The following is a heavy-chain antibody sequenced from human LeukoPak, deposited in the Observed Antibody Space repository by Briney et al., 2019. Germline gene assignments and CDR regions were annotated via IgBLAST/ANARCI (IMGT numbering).Heavy chain of an antibody. Sequence: GASVKVSCKASGYTFTSYDINWVRQATGKGLEWMGWMNPNSDNTGYAQKFQGRVTMTRNTSISTAYLELSSLRSEDTAVYYCARVHYDFWSGFWDYFDYWGQGTLVTVSS. D-gene: IGHD3-3*01. CDR1: GYTFTSYD. CDR3: ARVHYDFWSGFWDYFDY. J-gene: IGHJ4*02. V-gene: IGHV1-8*01. CDR2: MNPNSDNT.